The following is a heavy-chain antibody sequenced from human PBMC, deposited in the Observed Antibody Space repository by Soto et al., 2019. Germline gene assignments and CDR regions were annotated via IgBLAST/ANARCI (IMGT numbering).Heavy chain of an antibody. J-gene: IGHJ4*02. CDR1: GGSISSYY. Sequence: SETLSVTCTVSGGSISSYYWSWIRQPPGKGLEWIGYIYYSGSTNYNPSLKSRVTISVDTSKNQFSLKLSSVTAADTAVYYCARAYRGYTFDYWGQGTLVTVSS. D-gene: IGHD5-12*01. CDR2: IYYSGST. V-gene: IGHV4-59*01. CDR3: ARAYRGYTFDY.